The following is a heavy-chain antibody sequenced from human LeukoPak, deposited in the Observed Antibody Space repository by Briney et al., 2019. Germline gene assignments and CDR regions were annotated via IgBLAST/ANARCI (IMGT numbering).Heavy chain of an antibody. J-gene: IGHJ4*02. Sequence: ASVKVSCKVSGYTLTELSMHWVRQAPGKGLEWMGGFDPEGGETIYAQKFQGRVTMTEDTSTDTAYMELSSLRSEDTAVYYCATVRGYSYGYYCDYWGQGTLVTVSS. CDR2: FDPEGGET. D-gene: IGHD5-18*01. V-gene: IGHV1-24*01. CDR1: GYTLTELS. CDR3: ATVRGYSYGYYCDY.